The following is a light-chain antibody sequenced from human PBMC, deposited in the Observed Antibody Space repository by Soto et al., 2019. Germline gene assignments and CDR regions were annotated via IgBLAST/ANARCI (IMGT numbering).Light chain of an antibody. V-gene: IGKV2-28*01. CDR1: RSLLHINGQNY. CDR2: LGS. Sequence: VMTQSPLSLPVTPGEPASISCRSSRSLLHINGQNYLDWYLQKPGQSPQLLIYLGSNRASGVPDRFSGSGSGTDFTLQISRVEAEDVGVYYCKQGLQTPLTFGGGTKLEIK. J-gene: IGKJ4*01. CDR3: KQGLQTPLT.